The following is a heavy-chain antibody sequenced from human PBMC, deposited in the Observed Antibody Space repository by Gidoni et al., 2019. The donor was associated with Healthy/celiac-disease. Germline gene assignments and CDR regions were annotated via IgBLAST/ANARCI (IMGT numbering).Heavy chain of an antibody. CDR1: GFTFDDYA. CDR2: ISWNSGSI. V-gene: IGHV3-9*01. J-gene: IGHJ6*03. Sequence: EVQLVESGGGLVQPGRSLRLSCAASGFTFDDYAMHWVRQAPGKGLEWVSGISWNSGSIGYADSVKGRFTISRDNAKNSLYLQMNSLRAEDTALYYCAKDKQYQLLFNGYMDVWGKGTTVTVSS. CDR3: AKDKQYQLLFNGYMDV. D-gene: IGHD2-2*01.